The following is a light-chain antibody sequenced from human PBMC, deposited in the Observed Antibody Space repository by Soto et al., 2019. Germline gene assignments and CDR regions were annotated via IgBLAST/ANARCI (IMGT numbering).Light chain of an antibody. V-gene: IGKV3-20*01. CDR1: QRVSSTY. CDR2: GTS. J-gene: IGKJ1*01. CDR3: QQYGSSPT. Sequence: EILLTQPPGTLSLSPGERATLSCRASQRVSSTYLAWYQQKPGQAPRLLIYGTSSRATGIPTRFSGSGSGTDFTLTISRLEPEDFAVYYCQQYGSSPTFGQGTKVDIK.